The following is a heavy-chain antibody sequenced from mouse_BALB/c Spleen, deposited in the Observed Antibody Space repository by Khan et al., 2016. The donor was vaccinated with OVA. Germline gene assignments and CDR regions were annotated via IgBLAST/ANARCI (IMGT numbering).Heavy chain of an antibody. D-gene: IGHD2-14*01. CDR2: VNPTTDNI. J-gene: IGHJ3*01. V-gene: IGHV1-18*01. CDR3: ARGYDFVAS. Sequence: VQLQQSGPDLVKPGASVKISCKASGYSFTLYYMRWVKQSHGKSLEWIGRVNPTTDNINYHQEFKAKALLTVAKSSNTAYMERRSLTSEDAAVYFCARGYDFVASWGQGTLVTVSA. CDR1: GYSFTLYY.